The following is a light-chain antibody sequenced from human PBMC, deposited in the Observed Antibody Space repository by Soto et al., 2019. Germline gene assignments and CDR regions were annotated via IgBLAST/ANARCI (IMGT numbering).Light chain of an antibody. CDR1: QGISSA. CDR2: DAS. V-gene: IGKV1-13*02. CDR3: QQFQSYALT. J-gene: IGKJ4*01. Sequence: AIQLTQSPSSLSASVGARVTITCRASQGISSALAWYQHKPGRAPRLLIYDASSLQRGVSSRFSGSGSGTDFTLTISSLQPEDFATYYCQQFQSYALTFGGGTKLEIK.